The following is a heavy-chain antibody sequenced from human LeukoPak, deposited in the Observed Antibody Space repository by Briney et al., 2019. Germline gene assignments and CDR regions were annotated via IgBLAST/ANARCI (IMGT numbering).Heavy chain of an antibody. J-gene: IGHJ4*02. CDR2: ISGSGGST. Sequence: GGSLRLSCGASGFTFSSYAMSWVRQAPGKGLEWVSGISGSGGSTYYADSVKGRFTISRDNSKNTLYLQMNSLRAEDTAVYYCAKEACSGGSCYENYWGQGTLVTVSS. CDR1: GFTFSSYA. D-gene: IGHD2-15*01. V-gene: IGHV3-23*01. CDR3: AKEACSGGSCYENY.